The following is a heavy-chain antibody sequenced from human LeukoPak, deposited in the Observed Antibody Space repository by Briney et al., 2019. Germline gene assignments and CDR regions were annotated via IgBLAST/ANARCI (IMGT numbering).Heavy chain of an antibody. Sequence: PGGSLRLSCAASGFTFSSYAMSWVRQAPGKGLEWVSGIGGSDGSTFYADSVKGRFTISRDNSKNTLFLQMNSLRAEDTAVNYCAKDRKIRGVTAFDYWGQGTLVTVSS. CDR2: IGGSDGST. CDR3: AKDRKIRGVTAFDY. V-gene: IGHV3-23*01. J-gene: IGHJ4*02. D-gene: IGHD3-10*01. CDR1: GFTFSSYA.